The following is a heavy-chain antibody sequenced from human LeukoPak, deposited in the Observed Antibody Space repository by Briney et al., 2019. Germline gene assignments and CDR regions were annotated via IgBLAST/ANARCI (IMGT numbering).Heavy chain of an antibody. J-gene: IGHJ4*02. D-gene: IGHD3-22*01. CDR1: GGSISSSSYY. CDR2: IYYSGST. CDR3: ARLAVSSSGYRISHFDY. V-gene: IGHV4-39*01. Sequence: SETLSLTCTVSGGSISSSSYYWGWIRQPPGKGLEGIGRIYYSGSTYYNPSLKSRVTISVDTSKNQFYLKLSSVTAADTAVYYCARLAVSSSGYRISHFDYWGQGTLVTVSS.